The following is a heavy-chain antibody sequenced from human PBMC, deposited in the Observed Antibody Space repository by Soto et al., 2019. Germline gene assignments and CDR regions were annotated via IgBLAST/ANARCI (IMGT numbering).Heavy chain of an antibody. Sequence: QVQLVQSGAEVKKPGSSVKVSCKASGGTFSSYAISWVRQAPGQGLEWMGGIIPIFGTANYAQKFQGRVTITADESRSTAYMELSSLRSEDTAVYYCASRSSIDYGDYYYYYYGMDVWGQGTTVTVSS. CDR3: ASRSSIDYGDYYYYYYGMDV. CDR2: IIPIFGTA. D-gene: IGHD4-17*01. CDR1: GGTFSSYA. V-gene: IGHV1-69*01. J-gene: IGHJ6*02.